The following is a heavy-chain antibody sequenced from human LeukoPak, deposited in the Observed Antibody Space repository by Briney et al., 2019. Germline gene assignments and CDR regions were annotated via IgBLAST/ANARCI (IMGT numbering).Heavy chain of an antibody. CDR3: ARGRGTTMVRGVITNYFDL. CDR1: GYTFTGYY. V-gene: IGHV1-2*02. J-gene: IGHJ2*01. Sequence: ASVKVSCKASGYTFTGYYMHWVRQAPGQGLEWMGWIDPNSGGTNYAQKFLGSVTMTGDTSINTAFMEPSRLRSDDTAIYYCARGRGTTMVRGVITNYFDLWGRGSLVTVSS. CDR2: IDPNSGGT. D-gene: IGHD3-10*01.